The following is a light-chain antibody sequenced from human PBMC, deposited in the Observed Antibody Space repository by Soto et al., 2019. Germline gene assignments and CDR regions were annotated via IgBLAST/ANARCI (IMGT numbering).Light chain of an antibody. CDR2: GAS. Sequence: EIMLTQSPGTLSLSPGERATLSCRASQSVSSSFLAWYQQKPGQAPRLLIYGASIRATGIPDRFSGSGSGTDFTLTISRLEPEDFAMYLFRHYGTSLWTFGQGTKVEIK. CDR1: QSVSSSF. J-gene: IGKJ1*01. CDR3: RHYGTSLWT. V-gene: IGKV3-20*01.